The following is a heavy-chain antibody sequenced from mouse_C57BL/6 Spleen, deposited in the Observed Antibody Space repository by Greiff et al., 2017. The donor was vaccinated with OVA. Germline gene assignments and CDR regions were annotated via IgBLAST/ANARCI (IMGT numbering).Heavy chain of an antibody. V-gene: IGHV1-22*01. Sequence: EVQLQESGPELVKPGASVKMSCKASGYTFTDYNMHWVKQSHGKSLEWIGYINPNNGGTSYNQKFKGKATLTVNKSSSTAYMELRSLTSEDSAVYYCARHDGYYVEAMDYWGQGTSVTVSS. CDR1: GYTFTDYN. J-gene: IGHJ4*01. D-gene: IGHD2-3*01. CDR3: ARHDGYYVEAMDY. CDR2: INPNNGGT.